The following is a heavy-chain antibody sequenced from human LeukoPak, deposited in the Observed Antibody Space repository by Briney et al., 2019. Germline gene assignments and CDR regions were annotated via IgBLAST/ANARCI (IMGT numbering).Heavy chain of an antibody. CDR1: GDSFSSNSAA. D-gene: IGHD5-24*01. CDR2: TYYRSKWYN. J-gene: IGHJ4*02. CDR3: VRSGRDGYLDY. V-gene: IGHV6-1*01. Sequence: SQTLSLTCAISGDSFSSNSAAWNWLRQSPSRGLKWLGRTYYRSKWYNGYTVSVKTRITINPDTSKNQFSLQLNSVTPEDTAVYFCVRSGRDGYLDYWGQGTLVTVSS.